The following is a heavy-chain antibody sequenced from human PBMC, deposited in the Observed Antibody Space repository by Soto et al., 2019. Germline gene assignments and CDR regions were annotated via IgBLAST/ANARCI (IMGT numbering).Heavy chain of an antibody. CDR1: GFTFDDYA. Sequence: DVQLVESGGGLVQPGRSLRLSCAASGFTFDDYAMHWVRQAPGKGLERVSGISWNSGSIGYADSVKGRFTISRDNAKNSLYLQMNSLRAEDTALYYCAKDFRRAAAGTTSYYYMDVWGKGTTVTVSS. V-gene: IGHV3-9*01. CDR2: ISWNSGSI. J-gene: IGHJ6*03. CDR3: AKDFRRAAAGTTSYYYMDV. D-gene: IGHD6-13*01.